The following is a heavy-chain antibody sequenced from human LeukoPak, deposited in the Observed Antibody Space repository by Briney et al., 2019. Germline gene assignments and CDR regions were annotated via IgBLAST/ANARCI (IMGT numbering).Heavy chain of an antibody. CDR3: AKVNYDFWSGSLDAFDI. Sequence: GGSLRLSCAASGFTFSSYAMSWVRQAPGKGLEWVSAISGSGGSTYYADSVEGRFTISRDNSKNTLYLQMNSLRAEDTAVYYCAKVNYDFWSGSLDAFDIWGQGTMVTVSS. CDR1: GFTFSSYA. D-gene: IGHD3-3*01. CDR2: ISGSGGST. J-gene: IGHJ3*02. V-gene: IGHV3-23*01.